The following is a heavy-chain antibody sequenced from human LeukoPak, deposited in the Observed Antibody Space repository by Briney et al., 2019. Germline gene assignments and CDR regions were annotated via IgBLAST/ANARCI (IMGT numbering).Heavy chain of an antibody. CDR3: ARPADYCSSTSCYPYY. V-gene: IGHV5-51*01. Sequence: KDGESLKISCKGSGYSFTSYWIGWMRQMPGKGLEWMGIIYPGDSDTRYSPSFQGQVTISADKSISTAYLQWSSLKASDTAMYYCARPADYCSSTSCYPYYWGQGTLVTVSS. CDR2: IYPGDSDT. J-gene: IGHJ4*02. D-gene: IGHD2-2*01. CDR1: GYSFTSYW.